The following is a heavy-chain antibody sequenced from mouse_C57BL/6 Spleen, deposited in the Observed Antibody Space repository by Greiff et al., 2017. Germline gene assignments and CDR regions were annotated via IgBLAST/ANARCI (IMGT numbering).Heavy chain of an antibody. V-gene: IGHV1-42*01. CDR1: GYSFTGYY. CDR3: ARSTTVVAPFDY. J-gene: IGHJ2*01. CDR2: INPSTGGT. D-gene: IGHD1-1*01. Sequence: VQLQQSGPELVKPGASVKISCKASGYSFTGYYMNWVKQSPEKSLEWIGEINPSTGGTTYNQKFKAKATLTVGKSSSTAYMQLKSLTSEDSAVYYCARSTTVVAPFDYWGQGTTLTVSS.